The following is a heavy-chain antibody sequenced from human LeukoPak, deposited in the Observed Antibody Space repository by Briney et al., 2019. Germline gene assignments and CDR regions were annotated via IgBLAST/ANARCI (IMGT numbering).Heavy chain of an antibody. D-gene: IGHD5-12*01. CDR3: ARAGHSGYDYLYYYYGMDV. V-gene: IGHV6-1*01. Sequence: PSQTLSLTCAISGDSVSSNCAAWNWIRQSPSRGLEWLGRTYYRSKWYNDYAVSVKNRITINPDTSKNQFSLQLNSVTPEDTAVCYCARAGHSGYDYLYYYYGMDVWGQGTTVTVSS. J-gene: IGHJ6*02. CDR2: TYYRSKWYN. CDR1: GDSVSSNCAA.